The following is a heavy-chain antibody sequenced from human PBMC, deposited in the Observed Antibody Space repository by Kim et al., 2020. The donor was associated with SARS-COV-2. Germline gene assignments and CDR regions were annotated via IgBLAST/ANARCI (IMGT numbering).Heavy chain of an antibody. D-gene: IGHD5-12*01. J-gene: IGHJ6*02. Sequence: ASVKVSCKASGYTFTSYGISWVRQAPGQGLEWMGWISAYNGNTNYAQKLQGRVTMTTDTSTSTAYMELRSLRSDDTAVYYCARDPRIVATTQPTYYYYGMDVWGQGTTVTVSS. CDR1: GYTFTSYG. V-gene: IGHV1-18*01. CDR2: ISAYNGNT. CDR3: ARDPRIVATTQPTYYYYGMDV.